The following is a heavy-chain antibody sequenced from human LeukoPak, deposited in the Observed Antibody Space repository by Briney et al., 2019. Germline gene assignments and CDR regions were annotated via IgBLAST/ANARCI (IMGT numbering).Heavy chain of an antibody. CDR2: ISAKNGDT. Sequence: ASVKVSCKASGYTFRSYGISWVRQAPGQGLEWMGWISAKNGDTHYVEKLQGRVTMTTDTSTSTAYMELGRLRSDDTAVYYCARTYLGYCSGGSCPYYFDYWGQGTLVTVSS. CDR1: GYTFRSYG. V-gene: IGHV1-18*01. J-gene: IGHJ4*02. D-gene: IGHD2-15*01. CDR3: ARTYLGYCSGGSCPYYFDY.